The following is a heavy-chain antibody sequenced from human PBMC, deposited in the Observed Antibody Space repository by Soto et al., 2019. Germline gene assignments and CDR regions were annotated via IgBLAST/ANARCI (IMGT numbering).Heavy chain of an antibody. J-gene: IGHJ4*02. CDR2: INSDGSST. Sequence: GGSLRLSCAASGFTVSSYLMHWVRQAPGKGLVWVSRINSDGSSTSFADFVKGRFTISRDNAKNTLYLQMNSLRAEDTAVYYCARVNYGDYGGVYDYWGQGPLVTVSS. CDR3: ARVNYGDYGGVYDY. V-gene: IGHV3-74*01. CDR1: GFTVSSYL. D-gene: IGHD4-17*01.